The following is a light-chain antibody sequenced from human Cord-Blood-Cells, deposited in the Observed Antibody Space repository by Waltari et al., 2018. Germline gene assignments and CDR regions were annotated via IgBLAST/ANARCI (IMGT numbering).Light chain of an antibody. V-gene: IGLV2-14*01. CDR3: SSYTSSSTLDV. Sequence: QSALTQPASVSGSPGQTITFSCTGTRSDVGGYNYVSWYQQHPGKAPKLMIYDVSNRPSGVSNRFSGSKSGNTASLTISGLQAEDEADYYCSSYTSSSTLDVFGTGTKVTVL. J-gene: IGLJ1*01. CDR2: DVS. CDR1: RSDVGGYNY.